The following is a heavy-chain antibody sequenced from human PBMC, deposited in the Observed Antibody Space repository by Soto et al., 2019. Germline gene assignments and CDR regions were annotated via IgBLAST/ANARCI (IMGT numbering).Heavy chain of an antibody. CDR3: GSFRRGGQAGFNSFHY. Sequence: SGTLCLSGAESEGVISGYYWSWIRQHPGKGLEWIGYIYYSGSTNYNPSLKSRVTISVDTSNNQFSLKLSSVTAADTAVYYCGSFRRGGQAGFNSFHYWAPEPLFPAPQ. V-gene: IGHV4-59*01. CDR1: EGVISGYY. CDR2: IYYSGST. J-gene: IGHJ4*02.